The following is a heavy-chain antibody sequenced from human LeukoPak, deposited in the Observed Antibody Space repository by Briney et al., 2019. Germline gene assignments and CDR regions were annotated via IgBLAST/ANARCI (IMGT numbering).Heavy chain of an antibody. V-gene: IGHV4-59*11. CDR3: AREAAAGSLIFQH. CDR1: GGSISSHY. J-gene: IGHJ1*01. CDR2: IYYSGST. Sequence: PSETLSLTCPVSGGSISSHYWTCIRQPPGKGLEWIGYIYYSGSTNYNPSLKSRVTISVDTSKNQFSLKLSSVTAADTAVYYCAREAAAGSLIFQHWGQGTLVTVSS. D-gene: IGHD6-13*01.